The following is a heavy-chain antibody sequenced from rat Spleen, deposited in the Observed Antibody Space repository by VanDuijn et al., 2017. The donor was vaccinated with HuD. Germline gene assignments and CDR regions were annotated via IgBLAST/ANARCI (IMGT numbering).Heavy chain of an antibody. Sequence: EVQLVESGGGLVQPGRSLKLSCAASGFTFSNYYMAWVRQAPKAGLEWVATISYDGSAAYYRDSVKGRFTISRDNAKSTLYLQMDSLRSEDTATYYCARTTYDYFDYWGQGVMVTVSS. V-gene: IGHV5-29*01. CDR1: GFTFSNYY. CDR3: ARTTYDYFDY. J-gene: IGHJ2*01. CDR2: ISYDGSAA. D-gene: IGHD2-1*01.